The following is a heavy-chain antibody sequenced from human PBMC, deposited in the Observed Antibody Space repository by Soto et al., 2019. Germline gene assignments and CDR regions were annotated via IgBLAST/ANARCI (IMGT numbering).Heavy chain of an antibody. CDR3: ERGRYGDY. D-gene: IGHD1-1*01. CDR2: ISAHNGNT. V-gene: IGHV1-18*01. Sequence: QVHLVQSGAEVKKPGASVKVSCKASGYTFTSYGITWVRQAPGQGLEWMGWISAHNGNTDYAQKLQGRVIVTRDTSTSTAYMELRSLSSDDTAVYYCERGRYGDYGGQGALVTVSS. CDR1: GYTFTSYG. J-gene: IGHJ4*02.